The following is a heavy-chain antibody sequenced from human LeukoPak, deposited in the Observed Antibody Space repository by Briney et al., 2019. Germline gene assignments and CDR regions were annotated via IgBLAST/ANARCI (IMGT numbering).Heavy chain of an antibody. CDR2: MNPNSGNT. J-gene: IGHJ3*01. V-gene: IGHV1-8*01. D-gene: IGHD3-16*01. Sequence: ASVTVSCTASGYTFTSYDINWVRQATGQGLEWMGWMNPNSGNTGYAQKFQGRVTMTRNTSISTAYMELSSLRSEDTAVYYCARSHVYVWGSPEKTVSGFDLWGQGTMVTVSS. CDR3: ARSHVYVWGSPEKTVSGFDL. CDR1: GYTFTSYD.